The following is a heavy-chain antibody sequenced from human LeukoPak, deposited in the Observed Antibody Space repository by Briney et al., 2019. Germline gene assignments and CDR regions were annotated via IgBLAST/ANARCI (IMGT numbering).Heavy chain of an antibody. J-gene: IGHJ4*02. V-gene: IGHV3-21*04. CDR1: GFTFSSYG. CDR3: AKLVAVAGRNY. CDR2: ISSSSYI. D-gene: IGHD6-19*01. Sequence: GGSLRLSCAASGFTFSSYGMHWVRQAPGKGLEWVSSISSSSYIHYADSVKGRFTFSRDNSKNTLYLQMNSLRAEDTAVYYCAKLVAVAGRNYWGQGTLVTVSS.